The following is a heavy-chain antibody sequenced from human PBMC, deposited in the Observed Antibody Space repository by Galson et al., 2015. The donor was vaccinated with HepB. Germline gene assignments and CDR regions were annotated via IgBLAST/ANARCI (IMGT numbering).Heavy chain of an antibody. CDR1: GFTFSSHG. V-gene: IGHV3-33*01. Sequence: SLRLSCAASGFTFSSHGMNWVRQAPGKGLEWVATIWVDGTNKFYADSVKGRFTIFRDNSKNTLSLQMNSLRADDTDVYYCAREGDPHIYWSALDFWGQGILVTVSS. D-gene: IGHD3-3*01. J-gene: IGHJ4*02. CDR2: IWVDGTNK. CDR3: AREGDPHIYWSALDF.